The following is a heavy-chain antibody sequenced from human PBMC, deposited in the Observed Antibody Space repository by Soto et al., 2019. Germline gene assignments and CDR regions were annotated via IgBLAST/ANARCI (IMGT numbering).Heavy chain of an antibody. D-gene: IGHD3-10*01. CDR2: IWYDGGNK. V-gene: IGHV3-33*01. J-gene: IGHJ5*02. Sequence: PGGSLRLSCAASGFAFSTYGMHWVRQAPGKELEWVAVIWYDGGNKYYADSVKGRFTISRDNSKNTLYLQMNSLRAEDTAVYYCARENYGNWFDPWGQGTLVTVSS. CDR1: GFAFSTYG. CDR3: ARENYGNWFDP.